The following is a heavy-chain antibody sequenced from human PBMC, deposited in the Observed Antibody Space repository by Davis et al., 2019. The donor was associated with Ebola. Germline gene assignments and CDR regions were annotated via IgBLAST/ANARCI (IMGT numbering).Heavy chain of an antibody. V-gene: IGHV4-39*01. CDR1: GGSISSSSYY. J-gene: IGHJ4*02. Sequence: MPSETLSLTCTVSGGSISSSSYYWGWIRQPPGKGLEWIGSIYYSGSTYYNPSLKSRVTISVDTSKNQFSLKLSSVTAADTAVYYCARAPTYYYDSSGYYRLVYFDYWGQGTLVTVSS. CDR2: IYYSGST. D-gene: IGHD3-22*01. CDR3: ARAPTYYYDSSGYYRLVYFDY.